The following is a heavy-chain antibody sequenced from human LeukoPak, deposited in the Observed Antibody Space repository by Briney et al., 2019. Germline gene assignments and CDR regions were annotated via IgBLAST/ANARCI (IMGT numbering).Heavy chain of an antibody. CDR3: ARLRLGELSFTDY. Sequence: GSLRLSCAASGFTVSSNYMSWVRQAPGKGLEWIGTIYYSGNTYYNPSLWSRVTIFVDTSKNQFSLKLSSVTAADTAIYYCARLRLGELSFTDYWGQGTLVSVSS. V-gene: IGHV4-39*01. CDR2: IYYSGNT. CDR1: GFTVSSNY. D-gene: IGHD3-16*02. J-gene: IGHJ4*02.